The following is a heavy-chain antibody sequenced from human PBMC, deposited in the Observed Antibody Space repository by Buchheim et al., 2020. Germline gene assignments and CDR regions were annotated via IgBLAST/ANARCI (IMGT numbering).Heavy chain of an antibody. CDR2: INHSGST. V-gene: IGHV4-34*01. Sequence: QVQLQQWGAGLLKPSETLSLTCAVYGGSFSGYYWSWIRQPPGKGLEWIGEINHSGSTNYNPSLKSRVTISVDTSKNQFSLKLSSVTAADTAVYYCAREDPGGDYDRRYGMDVWGQGTT. J-gene: IGHJ6*02. D-gene: IGHD3-22*01. CDR3: AREDPGGDYDRRYGMDV. CDR1: GGSFSGYY.